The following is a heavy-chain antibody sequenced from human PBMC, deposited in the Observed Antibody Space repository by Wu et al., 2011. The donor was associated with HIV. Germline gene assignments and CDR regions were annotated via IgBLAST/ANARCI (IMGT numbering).Heavy chain of an antibody. CDR2: ISAYNGDT. J-gene: IGHJ6*03. CDR3: ARAFSDFWSGPYYYYIDV. D-gene: IGHD3-3*01. Sequence: QVQLVQSGAEVKKPGASVKVSCKASGYTFTSYGISWVRQAPGQGLEWMGWISAYNGDTNYAQKLQGRVTMTTDTSTSTAYMELRSLRSDDTAVYYCARAFSDFWSGPYYYYIDVVGRKGPTVTGLL. V-gene: IGHV1-18*01. CDR1: GYTFTSYG.